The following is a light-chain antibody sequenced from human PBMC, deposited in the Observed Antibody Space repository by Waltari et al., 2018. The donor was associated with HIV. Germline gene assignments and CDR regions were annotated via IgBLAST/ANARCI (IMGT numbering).Light chain of an antibody. CDR2: DDS. J-gene: IGLJ2*01. CDR1: NIGGKL. V-gene: IGLV3-21*04. Sequence: SYALTQPPSVSVAPGKTARITCGGDNIGGKLVHWYQQKPGPAPVVVICDDSDRPSGIPDRFSGSNSGNTATLTISRVEGGDEADYYCQVWVDSRDVAVIFGGGTKLTVL. CDR3: QVWVDSRDVAVI.